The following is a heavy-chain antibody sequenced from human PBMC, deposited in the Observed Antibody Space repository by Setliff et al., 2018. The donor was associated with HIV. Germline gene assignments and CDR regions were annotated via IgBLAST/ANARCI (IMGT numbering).Heavy chain of an antibody. CDR1: GGSISSGSYY. CDR3: ARGSYSSSWYGSHFDY. CDR2: IYTSGST. D-gene: IGHD6-13*01. V-gene: IGHV4-61*02. J-gene: IGHJ4*02. Sequence: SETLSLTCTVSGGSISSGSYYWSWIRQPAGKGLEWIGRIYTSGSTNYNPSPKSRVTISVDTSKNQFSLKLSSVTAADAAVYYCARGSYSSSWYGSHFDYWGQGILVTVSS.